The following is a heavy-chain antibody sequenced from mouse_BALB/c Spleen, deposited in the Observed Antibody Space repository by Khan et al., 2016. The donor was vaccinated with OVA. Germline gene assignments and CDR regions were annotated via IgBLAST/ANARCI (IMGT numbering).Heavy chain of an antibody. CDR1: GYTFTNYW. Sequence: QVQLQQPGAELVRPGASVKLSCKASGYTFTNYWMNWVKQRPERGLEWIGRIDPYDSETHYNQKFKDKAILTVEKSSRKASMQLSSLTSEDSAVYYCARWGGITLYGMDYWGQGTSVTVSS. D-gene: IGHD1-1*01. V-gene: IGHV1-52*01. J-gene: IGHJ4*01. CDR2: IDPYDSET. CDR3: ARWGGITLYGMDY.